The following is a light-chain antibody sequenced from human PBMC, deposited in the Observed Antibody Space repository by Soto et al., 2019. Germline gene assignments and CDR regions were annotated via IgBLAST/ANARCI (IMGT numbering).Light chain of an antibody. CDR3: SSYTSSSTLLYV. CDR1: SSDVGGYNY. CDR2: DVS. J-gene: IGLJ1*01. V-gene: IGLV2-14*01. Sequence: QSALTQPACVSGSPGQSITISCAGTSSDVGGYNYVSWYQQHPGKAPKLMIYDVSNRPSGVSNRFSGSKSGNTASLTISGLQAEDEADYYCSSYTSSSTLLYVFGTGTKVTVL.